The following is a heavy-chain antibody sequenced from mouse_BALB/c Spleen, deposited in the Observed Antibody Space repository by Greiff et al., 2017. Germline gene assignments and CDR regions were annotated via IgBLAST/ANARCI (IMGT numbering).Heavy chain of an antibody. CDR3: ARSGYYYGSSYSYYAMDY. V-gene: IGHV5-17*02. CDR2: ISSGSSTI. Sequence: EVQVVESGGGLVQPGGSRKLSCAASGFTFSSFGMHWVRQAPEKGLEWVAYISSGSSTIYYADTVKGRFTISRDNPKNTLFLQMTSLRSEDTAMYYCARSGYYYGSSYSYYAMDYWGQGTSVTVSS. D-gene: IGHD1-1*01. J-gene: IGHJ4*01. CDR1: GFTFSSFG.